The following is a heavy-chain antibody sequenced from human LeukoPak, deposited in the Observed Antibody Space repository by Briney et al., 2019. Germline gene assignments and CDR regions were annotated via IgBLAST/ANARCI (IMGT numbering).Heavy chain of an antibody. D-gene: IGHD3-3*01. CDR1: GVSIYSYY. J-gene: IGHJ4*02. CDR2: IHYSGSS. CDR3: ATGRSIRYFDY. Sequence: SETLSLTCTVSGVSIYSYYRNWIRQSPGKGLEWIGYIHYSGSSSYDPSLKSRVTISVDTSKSQFSLTLTSATAADTAVYYCATGRSIRYFDYWGQGTLLTVSS. V-gene: IGHV4-59*08.